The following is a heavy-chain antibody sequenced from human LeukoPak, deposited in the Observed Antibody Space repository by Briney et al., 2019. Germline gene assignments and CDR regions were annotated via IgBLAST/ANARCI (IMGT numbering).Heavy chain of an antibody. D-gene: IGHD6-19*01. V-gene: IGHV3-23*01. Sequence: GGSLRLSCAASGFTFSSYAMSGVRQAPGKGLDWVSTISNSGGGTYYADSVKGRFTISRDTSKNTLYLQMNSLRAEDTALYYCAKQWTYYYMDVWGKGTTVTVSS. CDR2: ISNSGGGT. J-gene: IGHJ6*03. CDR3: AKQWTYYYMDV. CDR1: GFTFSSYA.